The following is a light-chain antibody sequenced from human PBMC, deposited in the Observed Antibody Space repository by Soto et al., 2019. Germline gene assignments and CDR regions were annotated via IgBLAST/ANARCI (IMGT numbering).Light chain of an antibody. CDR2: DAS. Sequence: EIVLTQSPAILSVSPGDRATLSCRASQSISRSLAWYQQKPGQAPRLLISDASTRATGIPARFSGSGSGTEFSLTISSLQSEDVALYYCHQYNSWPPGTFGQGTKVEIK. CDR1: QSISRS. J-gene: IGKJ2*01. V-gene: IGKV3-15*01. CDR3: HQYNSWPPGT.